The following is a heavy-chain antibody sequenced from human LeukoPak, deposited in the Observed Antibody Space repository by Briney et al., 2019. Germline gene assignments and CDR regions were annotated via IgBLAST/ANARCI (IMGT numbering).Heavy chain of an antibody. D-gene: IGHD5-18*01. CDR3: ARDQPVGVYSYGYDYFDY. J-gene: IGHJ4*02. Sequence: GGSLRLSCAASGFTFSSYAMHWVRQAPGKGLEWVANIKQDGSEKYYVDSVKGRFTISRDNAKNSLYLQMNSLRAEDTAVYYCARDQPVGVYSYGYDYFDYWGQGTLVTVSS. CDR1: GFTFSSYA. V-gene: IGHV3-7*01. CDR2: IKQDGSEK.